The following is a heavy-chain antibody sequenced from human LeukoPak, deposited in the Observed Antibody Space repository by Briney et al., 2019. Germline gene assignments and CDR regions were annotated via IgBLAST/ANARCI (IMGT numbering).Heavy chain of an antibody. CDR2: IYYSGST. D-gene: IGHD1-26*01. CDR1: GGSISSSSYY. Sequence: PSETLSLTCTVSGGSISSSSYYWGWIRQPPGKGLEWIGSIYYSGSTYYNPSLKSRVTISVDTSKNQFSLKLSSVTAADTAVYYCARLLTRVVGATALVCAFDIWGQGTMVTVSS. J-gene: IGHJ3*02. V-gene: IGHV4-39*01. CDR3: ARLLTRVVGATALVCAFDI.